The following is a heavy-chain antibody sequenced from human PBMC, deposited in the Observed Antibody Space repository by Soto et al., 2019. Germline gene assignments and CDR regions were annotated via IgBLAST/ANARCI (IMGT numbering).Heavy chain of an antibody. CDR2: IIPIFGTA. CDR1: GGTFSSYA. CDR3: AREYYYDSSGYYPTYYYYYGMDV. Sequence: AVKVSCKASGGTFSSYAISWVRQAPGQGLECMGGIIPIFGTANYAQKFQGRVTITADKSTSTAYMELSSLRSEDTAVYYCAREYYYDSSGYYPTYYYYYGMDVWGQGTTVTVSS. D-gene: IGHD3-22*01. J-gene: IGHJ6*02. V-gene: IGHV1-69*06.